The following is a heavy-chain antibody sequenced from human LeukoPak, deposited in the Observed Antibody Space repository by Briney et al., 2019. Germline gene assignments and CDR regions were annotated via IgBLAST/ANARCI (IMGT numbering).Heavy chain of an antibody. CDR2: IVPILDIA. CDR3: AREATTVVTP. Sequence: ASVKVSCKASGGTFTDFAISWLRQAPGQGLEWMGRIVPILDIANYAQKFQGRVTITADKSTSTAYMELNRLTSDDTAVYYCAREATTVVTPWGQGTLVTVSS. D-gene: IGHD4-23*01. J-gene: IGHJ4*02. CDR1: GGTFTDFA. V-gene: IGHV1-69*04.